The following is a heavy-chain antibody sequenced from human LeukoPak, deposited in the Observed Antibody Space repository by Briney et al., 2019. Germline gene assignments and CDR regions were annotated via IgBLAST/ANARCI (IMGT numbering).Heavy chain of an antibody. D-gene: IGHD1-26*01. Sequence: GASVKVSCKGSGYTFNTYGITWVRQAPGQGLEWMEWINTDTLNARYEQKFQGRVTMTTDTSTSTAYMELRSLRSDDTAVYYCARGGSFHYDFWGQGTLVTVS. CDR2: INTDTLNA. J-gene: IGHJ4*02. CDR3: ARGGSFHYDF. V-gene: IGHV1-18*01. CDR1: GYTFNTYG.